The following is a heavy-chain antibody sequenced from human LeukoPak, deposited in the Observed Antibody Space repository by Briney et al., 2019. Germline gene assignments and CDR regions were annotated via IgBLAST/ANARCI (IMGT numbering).Heavy chain of an antibody. J-gene: IGHJ6*03. D-gene: IGHD2-2*01. Sequence: GGFLRLSCAASGFTFSSYDMHWVRQAPGKGLEGVAVISYDGSNKYYADSVKGRFTISRDNSKNTLYLQMNSLRAEDTAVYYCARSFYGHDPYYCYMDVWGKGTTVTVSS. CDR2: ISYDGSNK. V-gene: IGHV3-30*04. CDR1: GFTFSSYD. CDR3: ARSFYGHDPYYCYMDV.